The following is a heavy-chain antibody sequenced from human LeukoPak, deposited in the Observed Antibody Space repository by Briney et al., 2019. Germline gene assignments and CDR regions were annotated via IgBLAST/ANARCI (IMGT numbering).Heavy chain of an antibody. J-gene: IGHJ4*02. CDR2: IYHSGST. D-gene: IGHD3-22*01. CDR3: ARDVMKGGDSSAVLDY. V-gene: IGHV4-38-2*02. Sequence: SETLSLTCTVSGYSISGGYYWGWIRQPPGKGLEWIGSIYHSGSTYYNPSLKSRVTISVDTSENQFSLKLSSVTAADTAVYYCARDVMKGGDSSAVLDYWGQGTLVTVSS. CDR1: GYSISGGYY.